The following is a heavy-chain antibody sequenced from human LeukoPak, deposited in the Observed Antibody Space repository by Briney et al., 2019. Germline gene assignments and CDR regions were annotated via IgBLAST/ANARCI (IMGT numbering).Heavy chain of an antibody. CDR3: ARAAGGYYYYYYGMDV. Sequence: PRASVKVSCKASGGTFSSYAISWVRQAPGQGLEWMGWINPNSGGTNYAQKFQGWVTMTRDTSISTAYMELSRLRSDDTAVYYCARAAGGYYYYYYGMDVWGQGTTVTVSS. V-gene: IGHV1-2*04. CDR1: GGTFSSYA. J-gene: IGHJ6*02. CDR2: INPNSGGT. D-gene: IGHD1-26*01.